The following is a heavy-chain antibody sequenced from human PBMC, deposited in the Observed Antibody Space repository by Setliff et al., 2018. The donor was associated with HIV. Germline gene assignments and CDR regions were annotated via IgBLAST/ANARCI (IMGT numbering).Heavy chain of an antibody. CDR3: ARAEMATIVAFDI. Sequence: SETLSLTCTVSGGSISSYYWSWIRQPPGKGLEWIAYIYDTGSTNYNPSLKSRLTMSLDTSKNQFSLNLDSVTAADTAVYYCARAEMATIVAFDIWGQGTMVTV. CDR1: GGSISSYY. J-gene: IGHJ3*02. CDR2: IYDTGST. V-gene: IGHV4-59*01. D-gene: IGHD5-12*01.